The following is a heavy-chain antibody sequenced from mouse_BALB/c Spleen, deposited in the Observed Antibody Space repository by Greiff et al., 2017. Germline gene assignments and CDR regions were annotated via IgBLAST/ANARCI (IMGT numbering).Heavy chain of an antibody. CDR3: ARVTTATEAMDY. CDR2: ISSGGST. V-gene: IGHV5-6-5*01. D-gene: IGHD1-2*01. J-gene: IGHJ4*01. Sequence: DVHLVESGGGLVKPGGSLKLSCAASGFTFSSYAMSWVRQTPEKRLEWVASISSGGSTYYPDSVKGRFTISRDNARNILYLQMSSLRSEDTAMYYCARVTTATEAMDYWGQGTSVTVSS. CDR1: GFTFSSYA.